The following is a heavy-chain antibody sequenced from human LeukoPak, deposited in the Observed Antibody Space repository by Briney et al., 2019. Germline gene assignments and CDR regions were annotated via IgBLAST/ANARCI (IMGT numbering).Heavy chain of an antibody. V-gene: IGHV3-23*01. Sequence: PGGSLRLSCAASGFTFSNSAMSWVRQAPGKVLEWVSVMSGTRDSTYYADSVKGRFTISRDNAKTALYLQMNSLRPEDTAVYYCAKDGSQSYFDFWSGYNNWFDPWGQGTLVTVSS. J-gene: IGHJ5*02. CDR3: AKDGSQSYFDFWSGYNNWFDP. CDR1: GFTFSNSA. CDR2: MSGTRDST. D-gene: IGHD3-3*01.